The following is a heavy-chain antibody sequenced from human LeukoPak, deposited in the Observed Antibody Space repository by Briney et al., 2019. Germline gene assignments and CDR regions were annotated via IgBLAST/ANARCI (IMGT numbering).Heavy chain of an antibody. D-gene: IGHD2-15*01. Sequence: PSETLSLTCTVSGGSVSSGSYYWSWIRQPPGKGLEWIGYIYYSGSTNYNPSLKSRVTISVDTSKNQFSLKLSSVTAADTAVYYCARTEKGYCSGGSCYSWGRGTLVTVSS. CDR2: IYYSGST. CDR3: ARTEKGYCSGGSCYS. J-gene: IGHJ2*01. CDR1: GGSVSSGSYY. V-gene: IGHV4-61*01.